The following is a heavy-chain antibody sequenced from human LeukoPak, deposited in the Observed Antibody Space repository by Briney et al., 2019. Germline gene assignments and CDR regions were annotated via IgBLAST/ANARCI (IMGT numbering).Heavy chain of an antibody. Sequence: GASVKVSCKASGYTFAGYYMHWVRQAPGQGLEWMGWINPNSGGTNYAQKFQGRVTMTRDTSISTAYMELSRLRSDDTAVYYCARDFLNWSGYDSGGSLTWGQGTLVTVSS. J-gene: IGHJ5*02. CDR2: INPNSGGT. CDR3: ARDFLNWSGYDSGGSLT. V-gene: IGHV1-2*02. CDR1: GYTFAGYY. D-gene: IGHD5-12*01.